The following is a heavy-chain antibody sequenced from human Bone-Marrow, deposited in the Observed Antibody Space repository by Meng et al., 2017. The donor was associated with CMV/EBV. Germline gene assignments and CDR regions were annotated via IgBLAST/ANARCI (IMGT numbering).Heavy chain of an antibody. CDR2: ISSSGSTI. J-gene: IGHJ6*02. CDR3: AREEWELLRYYYYGMDD. D-gene: IGHD1-26*01. CDR1: GFTFSDYY. Sequence: GGSLRLSCAASGFTFSDYYMSWIRQAPGKGLEWVSYISSSGSTIYYADSVKGRFTISRDNAKNSLYLQMNSLRAEDTAVYYCAREEWELLRYYYYGMDDWGQGTTVTVSS. V-gene: IGHV3-11*01.